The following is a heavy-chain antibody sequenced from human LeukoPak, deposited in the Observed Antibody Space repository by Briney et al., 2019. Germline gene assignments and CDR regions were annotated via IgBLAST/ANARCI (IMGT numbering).Heavy chain of an antibody. J-gene: IGHJ4*02. CDR1: GFTFSSYA. Sequence: GGSLRLSCAASGFTFSSYAMSWVRQPPGQGLEWVSGIGGSGVSTYYADSVKGRFTVSRDNSGNTLYLQMNSLRAEDKAVYYCAKSVDFSYSTSCYSQANDYWGQGSLVTVSS. CDR3: AKSVDFSYSTSCYSQANDY. V-gene: IGHV3-23*01. CDR2: IGGSGVST. D-gene: IGHD2-2*01.